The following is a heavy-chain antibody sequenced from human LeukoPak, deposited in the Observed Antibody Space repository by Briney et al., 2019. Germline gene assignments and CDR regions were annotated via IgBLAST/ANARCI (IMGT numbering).Heavy chain of an antibody. CDR1: GGSISSGSYY. D-gene: IGHD4-17*01. Sequence: SETLSLTCTVSGGSISSGSYYWSWIRQPAGKGLDWIGRIYTSGSTNYNPSLKSRVTISVDTSKNQFSLKLSSVTAADTAVYYCARDYGSPKYYYYMDVWGKGTTVTVSS. J-gene: IGHJ6*03. CDR2: IYTSGST. V-gene: IGHV4-61*02. CDR3: ARDYGSPKYYYYMDV.